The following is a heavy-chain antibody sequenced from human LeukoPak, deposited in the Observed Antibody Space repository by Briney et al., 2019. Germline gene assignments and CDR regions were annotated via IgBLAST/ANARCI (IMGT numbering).Heavy chain of an antibody. Sequence: GGSLRLSCAASGFTFSSYAMSWVRQAPGKGLEWVSAISGSGGSTYYADSVKGRFTISRDNAKNSLYLQMNSLRAEDTAVYYCARDASDSSGYYLYYYYMDVWGKGTTVTVSS. CDR1: GFTFSSYA. CDR3: ARDASDSSGYYLYYYYMDV. J-gene: IGHJ6*03. V-gene: IGHV3-23*01. CDR2: ISGSGGST. D-gene: IGHD3-22*01.